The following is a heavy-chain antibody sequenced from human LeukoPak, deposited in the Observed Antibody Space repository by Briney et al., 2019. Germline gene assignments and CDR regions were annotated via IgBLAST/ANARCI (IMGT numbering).Heavy chain of an antibody. CDR1: GDSVSSNSAA. CDR3: AREQQRGLYYYYYYMDV. V-gene: IGHV6-1*01. J-gene: IGHJ6*03. CDR2: TYYRSNWYN. D-gene: IGHD6-13*01. Sequence: SQTLSLTCAISGDSVSSNSAAWNWIRQSPSRGLEWLGRTYYRSNWYNDYAVSVKSRISINPDTSKNQFSLQLTSVTPEDTAVYYCAREQQRGLYYYYYYMDVWGKGTTVTVSS.